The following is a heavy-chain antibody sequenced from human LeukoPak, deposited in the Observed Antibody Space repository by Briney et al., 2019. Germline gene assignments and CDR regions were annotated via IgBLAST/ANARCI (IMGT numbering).Heavy chain of an antibody. CDR3: ARGPPLRIAEDNWFDP. Sequence: TTGGSLRLSCAASGFTFSSYSMNWVRRAPGKGLEWVSSISSSSSYIYYADSVKGRFTISRDDAKNSLYLQMNSLRAEDTAVYYCARGPPLRIAEDNWFDPWGQGTLVTVSS. V-gene: IGHV3-21*01. CDR2: ISSSSSYI. D-gene: IGHD6-13*01. J-gene: IGHJ5*02. CDR1: GFTFSSYS.